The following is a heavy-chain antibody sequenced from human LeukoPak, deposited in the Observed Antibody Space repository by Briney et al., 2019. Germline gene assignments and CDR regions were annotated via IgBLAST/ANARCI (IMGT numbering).Heavy chain of an antibody. CDR3: ARDRYDSYPMDV. J-gene: IGHJ6*02. D-gene: IGHD3-3*01. CDR1: GGSISSGNYY. V-gene: IGHV4-31*03. CDR2: ISYSGST. Sequence: PSETLSLTCTVSGGSISSGNYYLTWIRQHPGKGLEWIGYISYSGSTYYNPSLKSRVTLSVDTSENQFSLKLSSVTAADTAVYYCARDRYDSYPMDVWGQGTTVTVSS.